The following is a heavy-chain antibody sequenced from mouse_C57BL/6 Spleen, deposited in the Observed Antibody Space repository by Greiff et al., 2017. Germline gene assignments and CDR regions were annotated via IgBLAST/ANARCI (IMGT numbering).Heavy chain of an antibody. J-gene: IGHJ2*01. CDR2: IDPSDSET. Sequence: VQLQQPGAELVRPGSSVKLSCKASGYTFTSYWMHWVKQRPIQGLEWIGNIDPSDSETHYNQKFKDKATLTVDKSSSTAYMQLSSRTSEDSAVYYCARWDYYGSSPDYWGQGTTLTVSS. D-gene: IGHD1-1*01. CDR3: ARWDYYGSSPDY. CDR1: GYTFTSYW. V-gene: IGHV1-52*01.